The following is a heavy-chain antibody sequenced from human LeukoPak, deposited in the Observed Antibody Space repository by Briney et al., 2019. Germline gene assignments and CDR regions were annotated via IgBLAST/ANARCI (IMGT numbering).Heavy chain of an antibody. Sequence: PGGSLRLSCAASGFTFSSYEVNWVRQAPGKGLEWVSSISSSSSYIYYADSVKGRFTISRDNAKNSLYLQMNSLRAEDTAVYYCARDRGSGGKLDYWGQGTLVTVSS. CDR1: GFTFSSYE. D-gene: IGHD3-10*01. J-gene: IGHJ4*02. CDR2: ISSSSSYI. CDR3: ARDRGSGGKLDY. V-gene: IGHV3-21*01.